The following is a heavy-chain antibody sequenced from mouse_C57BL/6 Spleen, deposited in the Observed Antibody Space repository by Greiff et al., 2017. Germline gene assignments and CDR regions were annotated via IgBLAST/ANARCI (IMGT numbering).Heavy chain of an antibody. J-gene: IGHJ3*01. CDR2: IHPSDSDT. Sequence: QVHVKQPGAELVKPGASVKVSCKASGYTFTSYWMHWVKQRPGQGLEWIGRIHPSDSDTNYNQKFKGKATLTVDKSSSTAYMQLSSLTSEDSAVYYCAPYYYGSSGGFAYWGQGTLVTVSA. CDR3: APYYYGSSGGFAY. D-gene: IGHD1-1*01. CDR1: GYTFTSYW. V-gene: IGHV1-74*01.